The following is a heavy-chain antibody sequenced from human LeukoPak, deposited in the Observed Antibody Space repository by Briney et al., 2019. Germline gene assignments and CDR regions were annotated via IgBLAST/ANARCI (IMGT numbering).Heavy chain of an antibody. Sequence: ASVKVSCKTTGYTFRDYYMHWFRQAPGQGLEWMGRMNPNRGGTNYAQKLHRRVTMTTDTSTSTGYMELRSLRSDDTAVYYCARVGGGAKDFDYWGQGTLVTVSS. J-gene: IGHJ4*02. V-gene: IGHV1-2*06. D-gene: IGHD1-26*01. CDR2: MNPNRGGT. CDR1: GYTFRDYY. CDR3: ARVGGGAKDFDY.